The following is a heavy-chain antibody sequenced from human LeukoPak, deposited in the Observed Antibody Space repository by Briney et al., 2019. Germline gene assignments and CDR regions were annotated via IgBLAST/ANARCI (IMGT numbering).Heavy chain of an antibody. J-gene: IGHJ4*02. CDR3: ARRDYGSGSYYPSDDY. Sequence: SETLSLTCAVSGYSISSGYYWGWIRQPPGKGLEWIGSIYPSGSTYYNPSLKSRVTISVDTSKNQFSLKLSSVTAADTAVYYCARRDYGSGSYYPSDDYWGQGTLVTVSS. V-gene: IGHV4-38-2*01. D-gene: IGHD3-10*01. CDR1: GYSISSGYY. CDR2: IYPSGST.